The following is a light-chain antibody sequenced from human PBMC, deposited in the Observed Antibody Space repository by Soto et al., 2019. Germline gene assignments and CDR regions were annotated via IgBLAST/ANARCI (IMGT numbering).Light chain of an antibody. Sequence: EIVLTQSPATLSLSPGEGATLSCRASQSVSSSLAWYQQKSGQAPRLLIYDASNRATGIPARFSGSGSGTDFTLTISSLEPEDFAVYYCQQRSNWPITFGQGTRLEI. CDR3: QQRSNWPIT. J-gene: IGKJ5*01. CDR1: QSVSSS. V-gene: IGKV3-11*01. CDR2: DAS.